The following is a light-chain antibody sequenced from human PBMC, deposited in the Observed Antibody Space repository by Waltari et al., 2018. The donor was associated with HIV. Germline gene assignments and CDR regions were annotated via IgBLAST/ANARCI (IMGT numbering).Light chain of an antibody. Sequence: QSVLTQPPSVSAPPGQRVTISCSGGTSNIGTNYLSWYQHVPGMAPRLLIYDNTKRSSGIPARFSGSKSGTSVTLGITGLQTGDEADYYCGTWDSSLSVVVFGGGTKLTVL. CDR3: GTWDSSLSVVV. V-gene: IGLV1-51*01. J-gene: IGLJ2*01. CDR2: DNT. CDR1: TSNIGTNY.